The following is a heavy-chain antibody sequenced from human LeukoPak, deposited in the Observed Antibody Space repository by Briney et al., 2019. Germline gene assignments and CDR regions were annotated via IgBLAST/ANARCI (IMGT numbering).Heavy chain of an antibody. J-gene: IGHJ2*01. CDR3: AKDTASSWWYFDL. Sequence: GGSLRLSCAASGFTFSSYAISWVRQVPGKGLEWVSAISGSGGYTYYADSVKGRFTISRDNSKNTLYLQMNSLRAEDTAVYYCAKDTASSWWYFDLWGRGTLVTVSS. D-gene: IGHD5-18*01. CDR2: ISGSGGYT. V-gene: IGHV3-23*01. CDR1: GFTFSSYA.